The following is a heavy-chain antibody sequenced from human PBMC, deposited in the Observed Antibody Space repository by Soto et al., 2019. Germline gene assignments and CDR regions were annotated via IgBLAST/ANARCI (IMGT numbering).Heavy chain of an antibody. D-gene: IGHD2-15*01. Sequence: VSVTVSCKFSVCSFTNYCIICLRQAPGQGREWMGWISAYNGNTNYAQKLQGRVTMTRDTSTSTFYMELGSLRAEDKAVYYCARERDSFDDWGQGTLVTVS. CDR1: VCSFTNYC. V-gene: IGHV1-18*01. CDR2: ISAYNGNT. J-gene: IGHJ4*02. CDR3: ARERDSFDD.